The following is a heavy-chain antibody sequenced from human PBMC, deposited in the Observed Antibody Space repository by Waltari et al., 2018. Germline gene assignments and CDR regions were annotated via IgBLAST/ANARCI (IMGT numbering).Heavy chain of an antibody. CDR2: IIPILSTT. CDR3: ARDFVRYDSSGETDY. V-gene: IGHV1-69*06. CDR1: GGTFSRFA. D-gene: IGHD3-22*01. Sequence: QVRLVQSGAEVKKPGSSVKVSCKASGGTFSRFAVSWVRQAPGQGLEWMGGIIPILSTTNYAQKFQDRVTITADTSTSTAYMELTGLKSDDTAVYYCARDFVRYDSSGETDYWGQGTLVIVSS. J-gene: IGHJ4*02.